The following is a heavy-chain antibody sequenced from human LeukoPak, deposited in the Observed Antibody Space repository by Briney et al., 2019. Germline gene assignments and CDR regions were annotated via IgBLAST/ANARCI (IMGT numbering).Heavy chain of an antibody. CDR3: ATGPAKLLWFGELFDYFDY. J-gene: IGHJ4*02. CDR1: GYTLTELS. D-gene: IGHD3-10*01. CDR2: FDPEDGET. V-gene: IGHV1-24*01. Sequence: ASVKVSCKVSGYTLTELSMHWVRQAPGKGLEWMGGFDPEDGETIYAQKFQGRVTMTEDTYTDTAYMELSSLRSEDTAVYYCATGPAKLLWFGELFDYFDYWGQGTLVTVSS.